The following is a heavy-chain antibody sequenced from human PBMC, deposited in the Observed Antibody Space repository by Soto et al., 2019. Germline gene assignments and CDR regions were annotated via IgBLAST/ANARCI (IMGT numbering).Heavy chain of an antibody. CDR2: IYYSGST. Sequence: SETLSLTCIVSGGSIRSSSYQWGWIRQPPGKGLEWIGSIYYSGSTYYNPSLKSRVTISVDTAKNQFSLKLSSVTAADTAVYYCARGRAVRGGWFDPWGQGTLVTVYS. CDR3: ARGRAVRGGWFDP. D-gene: IGHD1-26*01. V-gene: IGHV4-39*01. J-gene: IGHJ5*02. CDR1: GGSIRSSSYQ.